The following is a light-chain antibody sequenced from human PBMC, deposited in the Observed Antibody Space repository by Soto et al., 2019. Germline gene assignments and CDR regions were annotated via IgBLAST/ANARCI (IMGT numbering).Light chain of an antibody. Sequence: IAMTQSPSALSASAGDRVTITCQASQDIKNYVIWYQQKPGRAPKLLIYDAASLGTGVSSRFSGSGSGTHLTLTISSLQPEDVATYYCQQFDSVPCTFGQGTKLEIK. J-gene: IGKJ2*02. CDR1: QDIKNY. V-gene: IGKV1-33*01. CDR2: DAA. CDR3: QQFDSVPCT.